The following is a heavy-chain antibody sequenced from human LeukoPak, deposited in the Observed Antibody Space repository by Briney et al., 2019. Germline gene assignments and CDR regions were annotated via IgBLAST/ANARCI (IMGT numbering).Heavy chain of an antibody. CDR1: GYTLTELS. J-gene: IGHJ4*02. V-gene: IGHV1-24*01. Sequence: ASVKVSCKVSGYTLTELSMHWVRQAPGKGLEWMGGFDPEDGETIYAQKFQGRVTMTTDTSTSTAYMELRSLRSDDTAVYYCARDTPFSGNYFYYWGQGTLVTVSS. CDR3: ARDTPFSGNYFYY. D-gene: IGHD1-26*01. CDR2: FDPEDGET.